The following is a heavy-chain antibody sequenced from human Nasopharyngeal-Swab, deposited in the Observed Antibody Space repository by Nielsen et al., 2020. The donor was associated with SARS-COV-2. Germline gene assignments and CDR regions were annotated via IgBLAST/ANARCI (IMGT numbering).Heavy chain of an antibody. J-gene: IGHJ4*02. CDR3: ARDTIGYDSYAGDY. CDR2: IYYSGST. Sequence: ESLKISCTVSGGSISSSSYYWGWIRQPPGKGLEWIGSIYYSGSTYYNPSLKSRVTISVDTSKNQFSLKLSSVTAADTAVYYCARDTIGYDSYAGDYWGQGTLVTVSS. CDR1: GGSISSSSYY. V-gene: IGHV4-39*07. D-gene: IGHD3-22*01.